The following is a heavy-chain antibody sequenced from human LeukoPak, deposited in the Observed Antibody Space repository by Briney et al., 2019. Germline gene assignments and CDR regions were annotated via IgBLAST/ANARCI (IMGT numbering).Heavy chain of an antibody. CDR3: ARAFRGYSYSYDY. D-gene: IGHD5-18*01. Sequence: SETLSLTCAVSGGSFSDYYWSWIRQPPGKGLEWIGEINHSGSTNHNPSLTSRVTISVDTSKNQFSLRLSSVTAADTAIYYCARAFRGYSYSYDYWGQGTRVTVSS. J-gene: IGHJ4*02. CDR2: INHSGST. V-gene: IGHV4-34*01. CDR1: GGSFSDYY.